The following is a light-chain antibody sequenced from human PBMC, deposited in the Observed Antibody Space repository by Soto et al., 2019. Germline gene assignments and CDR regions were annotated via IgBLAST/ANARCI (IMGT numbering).Light chain of an antibody. V-gene: IGKV1-5*03. Sequence: DIQMTQSPSTLSASVVDRVTITCLASQSISTWLAWYQQKPGLAPKLLIYRASRLESGVPSTFSASGSETEFTLTVTSLQPDDFATYYCQQYQKIPWTFGQGTKVDIK. CDR1: QSISTW. CDR2: RAS. J-gene: IGKJ1*01. CDR3: QQYQKIPWT.